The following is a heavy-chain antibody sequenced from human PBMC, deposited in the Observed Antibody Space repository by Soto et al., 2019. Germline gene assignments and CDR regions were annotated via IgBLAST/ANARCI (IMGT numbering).Heavy chain of an antibody. CDR1: GFTFSSYG. J-gene: IGHJ4*02. Sequence: GGSLRLSCAASGFTFSSYGMHWVRQAPGKGLEWVAVISYDGSNKYYAEYVKGRFTISRDNSKNTLYLQMNSLRAEDTAVYYCAKDRAYYDILTGLDYWGQGTLVTVSS. CDR2: ISYDGSNK. V-gene: IGHV3-30*18. D-gene: IGHD3-9*01. CDR3: AKDRAYYDILTGLDY.